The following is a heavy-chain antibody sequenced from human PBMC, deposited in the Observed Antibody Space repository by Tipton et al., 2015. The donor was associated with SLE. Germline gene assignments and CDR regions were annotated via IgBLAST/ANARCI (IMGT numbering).Heavy chain of an antibody. CDR3: ARDLSTATAPRGYFDL. Sequence: TLSLTCAVYGGSFSGYYWSWIRQHPGKGLEWIGYIYYSGSTYYNPSLKSRVTISVDTSKNQFSLKLSSVTAADTAVYYCARDLSTATAPRGYFDLWGRGTLVTASS. V-gene: IGHV4-31*11. CDR2: IYYSGST. CDR1: GGSFSGYY. J-gene: IGHJ2*01. D-gene: IGHD5-12*01.